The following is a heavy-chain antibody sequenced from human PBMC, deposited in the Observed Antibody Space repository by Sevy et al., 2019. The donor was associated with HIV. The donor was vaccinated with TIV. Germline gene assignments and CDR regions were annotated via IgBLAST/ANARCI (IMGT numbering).Heavy chain of an antibody. CDR2: ISYHGRDK. J-gene: IGHJ6*02. V-gene: IGHV3-30*18. CDR1: GISFTTSG. Sequence: GGSLRLSCIVSGISFTTSGMHWVRQAPGKGLEWVAVISYHGRDKFYAESVKGRSTIPRDNSKNRLYLQMNSLRAEDTGVYYCAEDFTGYNGMDVWGQGTMVTVSS. CDR3: AEDFTGYNGMDV.